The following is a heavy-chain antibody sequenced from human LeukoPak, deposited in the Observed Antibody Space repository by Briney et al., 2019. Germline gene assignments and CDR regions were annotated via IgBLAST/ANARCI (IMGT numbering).Heavy chain of an antibody. V-gene: IGHV1-2*02. Sequence: ASVKVSCKASGYTFTGYYMHWVRQAPGQGLEWMGWINPNSGGTNYAQKFQGRVTMTRDTSISTAYLQWSSLKASDTAMYFCARVGGVEVSGDHWGQGTLVTVSS. D-gene: IGHD3-3*01. J-gene: IGHJ4*02. CDR3: ARVGGVEVSGDH. CDR1: GYTFTGYY. CDR2: INPNSGGT.